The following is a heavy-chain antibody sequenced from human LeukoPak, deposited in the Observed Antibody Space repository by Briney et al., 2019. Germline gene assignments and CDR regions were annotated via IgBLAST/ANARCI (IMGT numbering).Heavy chain of an antibody. V-gene: IGHV1-8*01. CDR2: RNPNSGNT. D-gene: IGHD3-16*02. CDR3: ARVVHNKYYGMDV. J-gene: IGHJ6*02. CDR1: GYTFTSYD. Sequence: ASVKVSCKASGYTFTSYDINWVRQATGQGLECMGGRNPNSGNTGYARKFQGRVTMTRNTSISTAYMELSSLRSEDTAVYYCARVVHNKYYGMDVWGQGTTVTVSS.